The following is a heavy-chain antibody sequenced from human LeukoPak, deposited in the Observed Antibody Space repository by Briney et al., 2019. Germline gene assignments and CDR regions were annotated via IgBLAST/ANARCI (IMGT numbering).Heavy chain of an antibody. CDR3: ARQAGGYSYGYEDY. CDR2: ISSSSSYI. CDR1: GFTFSSYS. D-gene: IGHD5-18*01. V-gene: IGHV3-21*01. Sequence: GGSLRLSCAASGFTFSSYSMNWVRQAPGKGLEWVSSISSSSSYIYYADSVKGRFTISRDNAKNSLYLQMNSLRAEDTAVYYWARQAGGYSYGYEDYWGQGTLVTVSS. J-gene: IGHJ4*02.